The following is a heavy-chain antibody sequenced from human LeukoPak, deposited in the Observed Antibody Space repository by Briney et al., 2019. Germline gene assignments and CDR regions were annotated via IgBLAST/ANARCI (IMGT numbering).Heavy chain of an antibody. Sequence: SETLSLTCTVSGGSISGYYWSWIRQSPGEGLEWIGYIYYSGNTHYNPSLQSRITISVDTSRNQLSLKLRSVTAADTAVYYCARQVSYIAVAGPRDDAFDIWGQGTMITVSS. V-gene: IGHV4-59*08. D-gene: IGHD6-19*01. CDR3: ARQVSYIAVAGPRDDAFDI. J-gene: IGHJ3*02. CDR1: GGSISGYY. CDR2: IYYSGNT.